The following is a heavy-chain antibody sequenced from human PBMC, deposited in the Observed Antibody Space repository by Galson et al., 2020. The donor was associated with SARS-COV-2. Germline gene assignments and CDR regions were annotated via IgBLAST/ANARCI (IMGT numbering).Heavy chain of an antibody. J-gene: IGHJ4*02. V-gene: IGHV3-30*04. D-gene: IGHD1-26*01. CDR2: ISYDGSNK. CDR3: ARVWGWELLRPSFDY. CDR1: GFTFSSYA. Sequence: GESLKISCAASGFTFSSYAMHWVRQAPGKGLEWVAVISYDGSNKYYADSVKGRFTISRDNSKNTLYPQMNSLRAEDTAVYYCARVWGWELLRPSFDYWGQGTLVTVSS.